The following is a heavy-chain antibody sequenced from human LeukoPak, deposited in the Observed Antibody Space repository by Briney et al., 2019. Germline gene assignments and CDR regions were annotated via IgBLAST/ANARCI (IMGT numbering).Heavy chain of an antibody. J-gene: IGHJ3*02. Sequence: ASVKVSCKASGYTFTSSAMNWVRQAPGQGLEWMGWINTNTGNPTYAQGFTGRFVFSLDTSVSTAYLQISSLKAEDTAVYYCARGLTGDSSDGDAFDIWGQGTMVTVSS. CDR2: INTNTGNP. V-gene: IGHV7-4-1*02. CDR1: GYTFTSSA. CDR3: ARGLTGDSSDGDAFDI. D-gene: IGHD3-22*01.